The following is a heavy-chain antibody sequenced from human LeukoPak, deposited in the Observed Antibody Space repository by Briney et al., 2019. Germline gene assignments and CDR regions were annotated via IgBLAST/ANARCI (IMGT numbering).Heavy chain of an antibody. CDR1: GYTFSSYS. CDR3: AGEATTAFDI. CDR2: INAGNGDT. D-gene: IGHD5-12*01. J-gene: IGHJ3*02. V-gene: IGHV1-3*01. Sequence: ASVKVSCKASGYTFSSYSVHWVRQAPGQRLEWMGWINAGNGDTKYSQKFQGRVTITRDTSATTAYMELSSLRSEDTAVYYCAGEATTAFDIWGQGTMVTVSS.